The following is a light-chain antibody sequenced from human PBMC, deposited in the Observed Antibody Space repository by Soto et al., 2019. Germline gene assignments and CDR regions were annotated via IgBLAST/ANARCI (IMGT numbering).Light chain of an antibody. V-gene: IGKV1-33*01. CDR2: DAT. J-gene: IGKJ2*01. Sequence: DIQMTQSPSSLSASVGDRVTITCQATRDISVYLNWYQQKPGRPPKILVYDATNLQTGVPSRFRASGSGKHFGLPTSSRPPKDIATSYCQQYDNPPPYTFGQGTKLEIK. CDR1: RDISVY. CDR3: QQYDNPPPYT.